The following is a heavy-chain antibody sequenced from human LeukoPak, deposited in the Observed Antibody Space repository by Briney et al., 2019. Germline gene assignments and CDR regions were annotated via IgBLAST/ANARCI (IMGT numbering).Heavy chain of an antibody. CDR2: IYHSGST. J-gene: IGHJ3*02. D-gene: IGHD3-22*01. Sequence: PSETLSLTCTVSGYSISSGYYWGWIRQPPGKGLEWIGSIYHSGSTYYNPSLKSRVTISVDTSKNQFSLKLSSVTAADTAVYYCARAGRDPRYYDSSCYYSGVAFDIWGQGTMVTVSS. CDR1: GYSISSGYY. CDR3: ARAGRDPRYYDSSCYYSGVAFDI. V-gene: IGHV4-38-2*02.